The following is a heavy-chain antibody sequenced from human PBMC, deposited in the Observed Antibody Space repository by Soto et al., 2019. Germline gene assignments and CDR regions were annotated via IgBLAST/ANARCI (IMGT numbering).Heavy chain of an antibody. V-gene: IGHV3-21*01. CDR1: GFTFSTYT. D-gene: IGHD1-7*01. Sequence: EVQVVESGGDLVKPGGSLRLSCASSGFTFSTYTMNWVRQAPGKGLEWVSSINGRGNYIYYAESVKGRFTISRDNAKNSWYLKRDGLRAEDPALYYGVREDGKGGTNPAFDYWGRGALVTVSS. CDR3: VREDGKGGTNPAFDY. CDR2: INGRGNYI. J-gene: IGHJ4*02.